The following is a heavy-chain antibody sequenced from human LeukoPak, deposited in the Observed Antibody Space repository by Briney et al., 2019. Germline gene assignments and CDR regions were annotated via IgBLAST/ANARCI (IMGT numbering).Heavy chain of an antibody. Sequence: SETLSLTCTVSGGSISSYYWSWIRQPAGKGLEWIGYIYYSGSTNYNPSVKSRVTISVDTSKNQFSLKLSSVTAADTAVYYCARAGGSSSYYYYMDVWGKGTTVTISS. CDR2: IYYSGST. D-gene: IGHD6-13*01. CDR1: GGSISSYY. CDR3: ARAGGSSSYYYYMDV. V-gene: IGHV4-59*12. J-gene: IGHJ6*03.